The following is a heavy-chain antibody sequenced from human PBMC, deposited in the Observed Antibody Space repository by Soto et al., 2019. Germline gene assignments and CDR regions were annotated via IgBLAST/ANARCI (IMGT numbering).Heavy chain of an antibody. CDR1: GFTFSSYG. J-gene: IGHJ4*02. D-gene: IGHD6-6*01. V-gene: IGHV3-30*18. CDR2: ISYDGSNK. Sequence: GGSLRLSCAASGFTFSSYGMHWVRQAPGKGLEWVAVISYDGSNKYYADSVKGRFTISRDNSKNTLYLQMNSMRAEDTAVYYCAKDERPYSSSPPGSFDYWGQGTLVTVSS. CDR3: AKDERPYSSSPPGSFDY.